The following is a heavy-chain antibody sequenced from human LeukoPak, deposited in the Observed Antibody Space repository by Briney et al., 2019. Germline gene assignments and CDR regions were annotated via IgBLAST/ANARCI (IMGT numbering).Heavy chain of an antibody. J-gene: IGHJ6*03. D-gene: IGHD6-13*01. CDR1: GYTFTRYY. CDR3: ARVYSSSWYYYYHYMDV. CDR2: INPNSGRT. V-gene: IGHV1-2*02. Sequence: ASVKVPCKASGYTFTRYYMHWVRHPPAQAREWMGWINPNSGRTNYAQKFQDRVTMTRDTPISTAHVDLHTLRSEDTAVYYCARVYSSSWYYYYHYMDVWGKGPTVSVS.